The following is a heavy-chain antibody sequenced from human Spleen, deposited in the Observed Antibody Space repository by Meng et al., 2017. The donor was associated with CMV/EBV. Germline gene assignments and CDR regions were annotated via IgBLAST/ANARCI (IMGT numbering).Heavy chain of an antibody. Sequence: GSLRLSCAASGFIFSDRYMDWLRQAPGKGLEWVARSRNKASSYTTEYAASVKGRFTISRDESENSLYLQMNSLQAEDTAVYYCARGSPATRYFDLWGRGTLVTVSS. CDR3: ARGSPATRYFDL. J-gene: IGHJ2*01. CDR1: GFIFSDRY. D-gene: IGHD1-1*01. CDR2: SRNKASSYTT. V-gene: IGHV3-72*01.